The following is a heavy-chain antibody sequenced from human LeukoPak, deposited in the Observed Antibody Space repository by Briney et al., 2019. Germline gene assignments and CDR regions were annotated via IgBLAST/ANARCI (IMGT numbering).Heavy chain of an antibody. V-gene: IGHV3-21*01. CDR1: GFTFSSYT. D-gene: IGHD2-2*01. CDR3: ARDRGYCSSTSCRDLDY. J-gene: IGHJ4*02. CDR2: ISGGSSYI. Sequence: GGSLRLSCAASGFTFSSYTMNWVRQAPGKGLEWVSSISGGSSYIYQADSVRGRFTISRDNAKNSLYLQMNSLRAEDTAVYYCARDRGYCSSTSCRDLDYWGQGTLVTVSS.